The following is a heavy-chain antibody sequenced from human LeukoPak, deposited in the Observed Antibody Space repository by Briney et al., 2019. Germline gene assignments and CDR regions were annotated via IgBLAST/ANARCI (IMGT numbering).Heavy chain of an antibody. D-gene: IGHD6-13*01. V-gene: IGHV3-33*08. CDR3: ARESSSSWYAPDY. CDR1: GFTFSNAW. Sequence: SGGSLRLSCAASGFTFSNAWMSWVRQAPGKGLEWVAVIWYDGSNKYYADSVKGRFTISRDNSKNTLYLQMNSLRAEDTAVYYCARESSSSWYAPDYWGQGTLVTVSS. J-gene: IGHJ4*02. CDR2: IWYDGSNK.